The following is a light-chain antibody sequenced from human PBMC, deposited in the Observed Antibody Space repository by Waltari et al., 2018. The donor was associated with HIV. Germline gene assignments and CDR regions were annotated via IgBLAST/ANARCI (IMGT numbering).Light chain of an antibody. CDR1: KLGDKY. Sequence: SYELTQPPSVSVSPGQTASIPCSGEKLGDKYACWYQQKPGQSPVLVIYQDSRRPSGIPERFSGSNSGNTATLTISGTQAMDEADYYCQAWDSSTGVFGTGTKVTVL. CDR2: QDS. J-gene: IGLJ1*01. V-gene: IGLV3-1*01. CDR3: QAWDSSTGV.